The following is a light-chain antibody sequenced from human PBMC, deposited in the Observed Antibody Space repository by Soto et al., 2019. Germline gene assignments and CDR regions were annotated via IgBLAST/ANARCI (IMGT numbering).Light chain of an antibody. CDR2: DTS. CDR3: QQYGSSGT. CDR1: QSVSSS. V-gene: IGKV3-20*01. Sequence: EVVMRQSPATLSVSPGERATLSCRASQSVSSSLAWYQQKPGQAPRLLIYDTSTRATGIPARFSGSGSGTDFTLTISRLEPEDFAVYYCQQYGSSGTFGQGTKV. J-gene: IGKJ1*01.